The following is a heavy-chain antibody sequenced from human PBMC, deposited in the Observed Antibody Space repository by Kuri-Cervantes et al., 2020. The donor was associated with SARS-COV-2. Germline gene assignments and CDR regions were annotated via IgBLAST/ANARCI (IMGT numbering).Heavy chain of an antibody. J-gene: IGHJ4*02. CDR3: ARQGDGGFRAVAGTTEWGY. CDR2: IYYSGST. V-gene: IGHV4-39*01. CDR1: GCPISSSSYY. Sequence: GSLRLSCTVPGCPISSSSYYWGWIRQPPGKGLEWIGSIYYSGSTYYNPSLKSRVTISVDTSKNQFSLKLSSVTAADTAVYYCARQGDGGFRAVAGTTEWGYWGQGTLVTVSS. D-gene: IGHD6-19*01.